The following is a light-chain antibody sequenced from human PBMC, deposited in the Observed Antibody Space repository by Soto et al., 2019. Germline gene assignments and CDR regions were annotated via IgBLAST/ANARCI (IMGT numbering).Light chain of an antibody. V-gene: IGKV1-5*03. CDR2: KAS. CDR3: QHYKSYPFT. Sequence: DIQMTQSPSTLSVSVGDRVTITCRASQTISNFLAWYQQKSGKAPKLLIYKASYLESGVPSRFSGSGSGTEFTLTISSLRPDDSATYYCQHYKSYPFTFGPGTQVDLK. CDR1: QTISNF. J-gene: IGKJ3*01.